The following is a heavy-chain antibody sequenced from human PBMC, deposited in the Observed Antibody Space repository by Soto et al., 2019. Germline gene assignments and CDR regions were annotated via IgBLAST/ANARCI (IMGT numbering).Heavy chain of an antibody. CDR2: INAGNGNT. Sequence: ASVKVSCKASGYTFTSYAMHWVRQAPGQRLEWMGWINAGNGNTKYSQKFQGRVTITRDTSMSTAYMELSSLRSEDTAVYYCARCIKYGDYSRWYYPWGPGTLVTGSS. V-gene: IGHV1-3*01. CDR1: GYTFTSYA. D-gene: IGHD4-17*01. J-gene: IGHJ5*01. CDR3: ARCIKYGDYSRWYYP.